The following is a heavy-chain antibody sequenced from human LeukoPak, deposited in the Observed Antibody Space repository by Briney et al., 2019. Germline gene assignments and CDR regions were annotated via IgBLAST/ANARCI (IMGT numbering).Heavy chain of an antibody. CDR2: INWNGGST. CDR1: GFTFDDYG. V-gene: IGHV3-20*04. Sequence: RPGGSLRLSCAASGFTFDDYGMSWVRQAPGKGLEWVSGINWNGGSTGYADSVKGRFTISRDNAKNSLYLQMNSLRAEDTALYYCARDHGYYDSSGYIAFDIWGQGTMVTVSS. D-gene: IGHD3-22*01. CDR3: ARDHGYYDSSGYIAFDI. J-gene: IGHJ3*02.